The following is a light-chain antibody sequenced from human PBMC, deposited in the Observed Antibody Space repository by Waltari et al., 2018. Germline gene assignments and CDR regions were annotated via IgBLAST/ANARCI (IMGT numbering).Light chain of an antibody. CDR2: GTK. CDR3: QSYDTTLSVV. CDR1: TSNIGAGYD. Sequence: SVLTQPPSVSGAPGQRLSISCTGSTSNIGAGYDVHWHPQGPGTAPKLIFFGTKTRPLGVPCRFCGSQDGTSASLAIIGLQAEDEGDYYCQSYDTTLSVVFGGGTKLTVL. V-gene: IGLV1-40*01. J-gene: IGLJ2*01.